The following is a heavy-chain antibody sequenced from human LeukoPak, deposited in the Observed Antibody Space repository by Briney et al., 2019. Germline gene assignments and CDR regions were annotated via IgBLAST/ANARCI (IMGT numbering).Heavy chain of an antibody. CDR2: IYYSGST. CDR1: GGSISSYY. V-gene: IGHV4-59*01. D-gene: IGHD1-1*01. J-gene: IGHJ4*02. CDR3: ARDLELERNRWNYFES. Sequence: SETLSLTCTVSGGSISSYYWSWIRQPPGKGLEWIGYIYYSGSTNYNPSLKSRVTISVDTSKNQFSLRLSSVTAADTAVYYCARDLELERNRWNYFESWGQGALVTVSS.